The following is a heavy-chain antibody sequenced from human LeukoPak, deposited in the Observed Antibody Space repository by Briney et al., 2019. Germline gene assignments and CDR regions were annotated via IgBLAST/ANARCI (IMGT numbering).Heavy chain of an antibody. J-gene: IGHJ5*02. V-gene: IGHV3-48*01. D-gene: IGHD3-3*01. CDR1: GFTFSSYS. CDR2: ISSSSSTI. Sequence: GGSLRLSCAASGFTFSSYSMNWVRQAPGKGLEWVSYISSSSSTIYYADSVKGRFTISRDNAKNSLYLQMNSLRAEDTAVYYCARANHYDFWSGYPDNWFDPWGQGTLVTVSS. CDR3: ARANHYDFWSGYPDNWFDP.